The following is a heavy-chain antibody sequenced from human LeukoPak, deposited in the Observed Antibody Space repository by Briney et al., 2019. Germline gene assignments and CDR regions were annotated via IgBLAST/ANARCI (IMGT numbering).Heavy chain of an antibody. CDR2: ISSSGSTI. Sequence: EGSLRLSCAASGFTFSSYEMNWVRQAPGKGLERVSYISSSGSTIYYADSVKGRFTISRDNAKNSLYLQMNSLRAEDTAVYYCAREVGATPFDYWGQGTLVTVSS. CDR1: GFTFSSYE. D-gene: IGHD1-26*01. J-gene: IGHJ4*02. V-gene: IGHV3-48*03. CDR3: AREVGATPFDY.